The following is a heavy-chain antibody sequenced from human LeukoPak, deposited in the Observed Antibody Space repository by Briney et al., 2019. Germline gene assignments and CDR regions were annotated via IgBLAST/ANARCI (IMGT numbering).Heavy chain of an antibody. Sequence: SETLSLTCTVSGASISTYYWSWIRQPPGKGLEWIGYIYYSGSTNYNPSLKSRVTISVDTSKNQFSLKLTSVTAADTAMYYCARLAHRRHDYWGQGTLVTVSS. CDR2: IYYSGST. J-gene: IGHJ4*02. CDR1: GASISTYY. CDR3: ARLAHRRHDY. V-gene: IGHV4-59*08.